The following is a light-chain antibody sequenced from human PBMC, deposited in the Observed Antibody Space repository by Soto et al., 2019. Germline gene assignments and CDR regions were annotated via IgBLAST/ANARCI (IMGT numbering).Light chain of an antibody. CDR1: QSVSSN. CDR3: QQYKNWPPIT. V-gene: IGKV3-15*01. J-gene: IGKJ5*01. CDR2: GAS. Sequence: EIVMTQSPATLSVSPGERATLSCRASQSVSSNLAWYQQKPGQAPRLLIYGASTRATRIPARFSGSGSGTEFTLAICSLQSEDFAVYYCQQYKNWPPITCGQGTRLEIK.